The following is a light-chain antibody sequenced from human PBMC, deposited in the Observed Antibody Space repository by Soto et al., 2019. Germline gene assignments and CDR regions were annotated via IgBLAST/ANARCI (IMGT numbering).Light chain of an antibody. Sequence: EIVLTQSPAALALSPRDTATLSCSASQTISRHLAWYQRKPGQSPRLLIYDISYRDTGVPARFSGSGSGKDFTLTISSLAPEDSAVNYCQRRIWHRLT. CDR3: QRRIWHRLT. CDR2: DIS. CDR1: QTISRH. V-gene: IGKV3D-11*02. J-gene: IGKJ4*02.